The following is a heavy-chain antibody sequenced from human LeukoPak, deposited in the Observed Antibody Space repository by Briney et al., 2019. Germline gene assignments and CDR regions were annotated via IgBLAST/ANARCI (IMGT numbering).Heavy chain of an antibody. CDR3: AKGPYDIVTRRAAKYFQH. CDR2: IRYDGSNK. J-gene: IGHJ1*01. D-gene: IGHD3-9*01. CDR1: GFTFSSYG. Sequence: PGGSLRLSCAASGFTFSSYGMHWVRQAPGKGLEWVAFIRYDGSNKYYADSVKGRFTISRDNSKNTLYLQMNSLRAEDTAVYYCAKGPYDIVTRRAAKYFQHWGQGTLVAVSS. V-gene: IGHV3-30*02.